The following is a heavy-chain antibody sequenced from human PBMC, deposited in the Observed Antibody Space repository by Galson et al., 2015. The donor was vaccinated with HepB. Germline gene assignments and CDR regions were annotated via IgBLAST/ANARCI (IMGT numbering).Heavy chain of an antibody. J-gene: IGHJ4*02. V-gene: IGHV4-30-4*01. CDR2: IYYSGST. CDR3: ARGGVVTAFDY. Sequence: QVQLQESGPGLVQPSQTLSLPCPVSGGSISSGDYYWSWIRQPPGKGLEWIGYIYYSGSTYYNPSLKSRVTISVDTSKNQFSLKLSSVTAADTAVYYCARGGVVTAFDYWGQGTLVTVSS. D-gene: IGHD2-21*02. CDR1: GGSISSGDYY.